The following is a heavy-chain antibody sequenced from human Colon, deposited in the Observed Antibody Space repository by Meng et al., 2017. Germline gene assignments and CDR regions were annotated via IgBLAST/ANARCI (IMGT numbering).Heavy chain of an antibody. V-gene: IGHV3-11*01. J-gene: IGHJ4*02. CDR3: ARDRRYSSGWKTSDY. CDR1: AFTFSDYY. Sequence: QVQLVESGGGFVKPGGSLGLSCATSAFTFSDYYMSWIRQAPGKGLEWISYMSSDDSFIYYADSVKGRFPMSRDNAKNSLYLQLNSLRADDTAVYYCARDRRYSSGWKTSDYWGQGTLVTVSS. D-gene: IGHD6-19*01. CDR2: MSSDDSFI.